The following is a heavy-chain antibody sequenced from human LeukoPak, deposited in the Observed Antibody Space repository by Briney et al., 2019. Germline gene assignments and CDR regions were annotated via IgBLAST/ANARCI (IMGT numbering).Heavy chain of an antibody. CDR1: GFTFSSYA. V-gene: IGHV3-23*01. CDR3: AKVDPPEGLPHSSSWFDY. J-gene: IGHJ4*02. Sequence: PGGSLRLSCAASGFTFSSYAMSWVRQAPAKGLEWVSAISGSGGSTYYADSVKGRFTISRDNSKNTLYLQMNSLRAEDTAVYYCAKVDPPEGLPHSSSWFDYWGQGTLVTVSS. CDR2: ISGSGGST. D-gene: IGHD6-13*01.